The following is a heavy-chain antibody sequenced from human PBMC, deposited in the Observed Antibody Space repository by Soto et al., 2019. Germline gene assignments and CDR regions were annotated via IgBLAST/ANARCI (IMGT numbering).Heavy chain of an antibody. J-gene: IGHJ6*02. D-gene: IGHD2-15*01. CDR3: TRSVVVLGATYYYHGMDV. CDR2: IIPMFETT. CDR1: GGTFRSYA. V-gene: IGHV1-69*12. Sequence: QVQLVQSGAEVKKPGSSAKVSCKASGGTFRSYAISWVRQAPGQGLEWMGGIIPMFETTNYAQKFQGRVTITADESTRTAYMELRSLRSEDTAVYYCTRSVVVLGATYYYHGMDVWGQGTTVTVSS.